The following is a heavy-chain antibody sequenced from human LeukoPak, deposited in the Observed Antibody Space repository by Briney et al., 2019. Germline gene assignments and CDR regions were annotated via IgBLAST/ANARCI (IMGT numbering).Heavy chain of an antibody. CDR3: ARGGYYYDSSGYYYGGVRYFDY. CDR2: INWNGGST. V-gene: IGHV3-20*04. Sequence: PGGSLRLSCAASGFTFDDYGMSWVRQAPGKGLEWVSGINWNGGSTGYADSVKGRFTISRDNAKNSLYLQMNNLRGEDTALYYCARGGYYYDSSGYYYGGVRYFDYWGQGTLVTVSS. J-gene: IGHJ4*02. D-gene: IGHD3-22*01. CDR1: GFTFDDYG.